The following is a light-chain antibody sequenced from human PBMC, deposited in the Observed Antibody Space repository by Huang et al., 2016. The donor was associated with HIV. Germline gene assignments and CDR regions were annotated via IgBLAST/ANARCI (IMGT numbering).Light chain of an antibody. J-gene: IGKJ2*01. Sequence: DIQMTQSPSTLSAAVGDRVTIPCRASQSVTICLDWFQQKPGKAPKLLIYKASPLESGVPSRFSGSGSGTEFTLTIDSLQPDDVATYYCQQYSRSATFGQGTKLEIK. CDR2: KAS. CDR1: QSVTIC. CDR3: QQYSRSAT. V-gene: IGKV1-5*03.